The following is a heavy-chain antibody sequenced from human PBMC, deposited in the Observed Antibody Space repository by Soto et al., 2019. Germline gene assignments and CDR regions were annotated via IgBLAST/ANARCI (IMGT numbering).Heavy chain of an antibody. Sequence: EVQLLESGGGLVQPGGSLRLSCAASGFTFSSYAMSWVRQAPGKGLEWVSAISGSGGSTYYEDSVKGRFTISRDNSKNTLYLQMISLRAEDTAVYYCARDKILNSSGWYGDYYYYGMDVWGQGTTVTVSS. CDR2: ISGSGGST. J-gene: IGHJ6*02. V-gene: IGHV3-23*01. CDR3: ARDKILNSSGWYGDYYYYGMDV. D-gene: IGHD6-19*01. CDR1: GFTFSSYA.